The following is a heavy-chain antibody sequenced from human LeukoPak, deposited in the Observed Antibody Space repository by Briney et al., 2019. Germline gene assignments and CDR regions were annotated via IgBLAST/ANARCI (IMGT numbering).Heavy chain of an antibody. CDR1: GFTFSSYA. Sequence: GGSLRLSCAASGFTFSSYAMSWVRQAPGKGLEWVSAISGSGGSTYYADSVKGRFTISRDNSKNTLYLQKNSLRAEDTAVYYCAKRLAVDYYYFDYWGQGTLVTVSS. J-gene: IGHJ4*02. CDR3: AKRLAVDYYYFDY. CDR2: ISGSGGST. D-gene: IGHD6-19*01. V-gene: IGHV3-23*01.